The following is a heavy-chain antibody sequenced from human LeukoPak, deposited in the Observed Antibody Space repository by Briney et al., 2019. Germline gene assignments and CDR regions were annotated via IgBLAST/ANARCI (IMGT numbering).Heavy chain of an antibody. CDR1: GFTFSSYW. V-gene: IGHV3-7*01. Sequence: GGSLRLSCAASGFTFSSYWMSWVRQAPGKGLEWVANIKQDGSEKYSLDSVKGRFTISRDNAKNSLYLQMNSLRAEDTAVYYCARDRGITIFGVLTYWGQGTLVTVSS. CDR3: ARDRGITIFGVLTY. CDR2: IKQDGSEK. J-gene: IGHJ4*02. D-gene: IGHD3-3*01.